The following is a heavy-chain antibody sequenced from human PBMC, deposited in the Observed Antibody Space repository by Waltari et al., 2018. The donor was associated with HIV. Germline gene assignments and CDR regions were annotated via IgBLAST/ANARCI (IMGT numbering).Heavy chain of an antibody. CDR3: ARHFRYSSSSDWFDP. J-gene: IGHJ5*02. Sequence: EVQLVQSGAEVKKPGESLKISCKGSGYSFTSYWIGWVRPMPGKGLEWMGIIHPGDAETRYNPSFQGQVTSSADKSISTAYRQWSGLKASDTAMYCCARHFRYSSSSDWFDPWGQGTLVTVSS. V-gene: IGHV5-51*01. CDR2: IHPGDAET. D-gene: IGHD6-6*01. CDR1: GYSFTSYW.